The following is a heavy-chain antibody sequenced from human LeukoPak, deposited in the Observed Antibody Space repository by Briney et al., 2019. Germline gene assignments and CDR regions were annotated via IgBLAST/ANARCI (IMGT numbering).Heavy chain of an antibody. D-gene: IGHD1-26*01. V-gene: IGHV4-59*12. CDR1: GGSISSYY. CDR3: AKEYSGSYLYYFDY. Sequence: NPSETLSLTCTVSGGSISSYYWSWIRQPPGKGLEWIGYIYYSGSTNYNPSLKSRVTISVDTSKNQFSLKLSSVTAADTAVYYCAKEYSGSYLYYFDYWGQGTLVTVSS. J-gene: IGHJ4*02. CDR2: IYYSGST.